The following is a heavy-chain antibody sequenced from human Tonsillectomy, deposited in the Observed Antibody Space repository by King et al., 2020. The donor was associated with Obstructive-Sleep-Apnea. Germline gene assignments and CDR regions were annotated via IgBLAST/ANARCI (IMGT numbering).Heavy chain of an antibody. D-gene: IGHD2-8*01. CDR2: IYYNGRT. CDR1: GDSISSSSYY. Sequence: QLQESGPGLVKPSETLSLTCTVSGDSISSSSYYWGWIRQSPGKGLEWIGTIYYNGRTHYNPSLKSRVTISVDTSKNQFSLRLSSVTAADTAVYYCARVVAPALVVYAGFDYWGQGTLVTVSS. CDR3: ARVVAPALVVYAGFDY. V-gene: IGHV4-39*07. J-gene: IGHJ4*02.